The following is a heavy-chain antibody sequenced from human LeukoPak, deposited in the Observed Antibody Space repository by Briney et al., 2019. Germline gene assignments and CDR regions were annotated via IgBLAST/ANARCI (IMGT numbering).Heavy chain of an antibody. CDR3: AKLPWRELALYGDY. J-gene: IGHJ4*02. D-gene: IGHD3-16*02. CDR2: ISGSGGST. Sequence: GGSLRLSCAASGFTFSSYGMSWVRQAPGKGLEWVSAISGSGGSTYYADSVKGRFTISRDNSKNTLYLQMNSLRAEDTAVYYCAKLPWRELALYGDYWGQGTLVSVSS. V-gene: IGHV3-23*01. CDR1: GFTFSSYG.